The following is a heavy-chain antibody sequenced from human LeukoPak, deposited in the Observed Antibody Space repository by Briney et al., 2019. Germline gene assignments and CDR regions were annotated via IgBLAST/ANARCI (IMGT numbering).Heavy chain of an antibody. CDR3: ARAEGEPLPDY. CDR1: GLTFSSYS. CDR2: ISSSSSYI. D-gene: IGHD3-16*01. V-gene: IGHV3-21*01. J-gene: IGHJ4*02. Sequence: GGSLRLSCAASGLTFSSYSMNWVRQAPGKGLEWVSSISSSSSYIYYADSVKGRFTISRDNAKNSLYLQMNSLRAEDTAVYYCARAEGEPLPDYWGQGTLVTVSS.